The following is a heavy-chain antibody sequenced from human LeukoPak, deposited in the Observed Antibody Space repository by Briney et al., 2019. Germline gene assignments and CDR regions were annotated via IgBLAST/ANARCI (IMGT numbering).Heavy chain of an antibody. D-gene: IGHD6-6*01. V-gene: IGHV1-69*04. J-gene: IGHJ5*02. CDR3: ARAIRADRRGSWFDP. Sequence: SVKVSCKASGGTFSSYAISWVRQAPGQGLEWMGRIIPILGIANYAQKFQGRVTITADKSTSTAYMELSSLRSEDTAVYYCARAIRADRRGSWFDPWGQGALVTVSS. CDR2: IIPILGIA. CDR1: GGTFSSYA.